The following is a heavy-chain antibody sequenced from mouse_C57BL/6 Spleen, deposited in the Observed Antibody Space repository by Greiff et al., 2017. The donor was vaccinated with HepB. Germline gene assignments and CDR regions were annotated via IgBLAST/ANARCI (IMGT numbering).Heavy chain of an antibody. CDR3: ANKAWFAY. J-gene: IGHJ3*01. Sequence: QVQLQQSGPELVKPGASVKISCKASGYAFSSSWMNWVKQRPGKGLEWIGRIYPGDGDTNYNGKFKGKATLTANKSSSTAYMQLSSLTSEDSAVYFCANKAWFAYWGQGTLVTVSA. CDR1: GYAFSSSW. V-gene: IGHV1-82*01. CDR2: IYPGDGDT.